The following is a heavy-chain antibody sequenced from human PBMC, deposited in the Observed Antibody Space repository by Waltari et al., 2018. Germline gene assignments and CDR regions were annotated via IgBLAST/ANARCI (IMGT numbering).Heavy chain of an antibody. V-gene: IGHV4-31*03. D-gene: IGHD4-17*01. CDR1: GGSISSGGFY. CDR3: ARDDYGDYSAAFDI. Sequence: QVQLQESGPGLVKPSQTLSLTCTVPGGSISSGGFYWRWIRQHPGKGLEWIGYIYYSGSTYYNPSLKSRVTISVDTSKNQFSLKLSSVTAADTAVYYCARDDYGDYSAAFDIWGQGTMVTVSS. J-gene: IGHJ3*02. CDR2: IYYSGST.